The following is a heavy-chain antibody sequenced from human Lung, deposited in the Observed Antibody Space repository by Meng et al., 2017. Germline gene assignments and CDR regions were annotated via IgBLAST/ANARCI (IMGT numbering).Heavy chain of an antibody. CDR3: ARFETVGVATGDF. Sequence: EVQLVESGGGLVTPGGSLRRSCAASGFTFSNYSMNWVRQAPGKGLEWVSSISSDSRYIFYADSVKGRFTISRDNAKNSLYLQMNSLSPEDTAVFYCARFETVGVATGDFWGQGPLVTVS. V-gene: IGHV3-21*01. CDR2: ISSDSRYI. J-gene: IGHJ4*02. D-gene: IGHD2-15*01. CDR1: GFTFSNYS.